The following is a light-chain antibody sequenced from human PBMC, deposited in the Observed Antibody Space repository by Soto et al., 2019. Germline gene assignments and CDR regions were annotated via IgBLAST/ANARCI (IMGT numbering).Light chain of an antibody. CDR2: GAS. CDR3: QHYGTSPPIT. Sequence: EIVLTQSPGTLSLSPGERATLSCRASQSVSSSYLLWYQQKAGQAPRLLIYGASSRATGIPDRFSGSGSGTDFTLTISRLEPEDSAVYSCQHYGTSPPITFGQGTRLEIK. J-gene: IGKJ5*01. CDR1: QSVSSSY. V-gene: IGKV3-20*01.